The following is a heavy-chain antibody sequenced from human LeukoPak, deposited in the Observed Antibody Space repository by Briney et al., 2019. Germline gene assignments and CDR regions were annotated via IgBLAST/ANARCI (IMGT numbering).Heavy chain of an antibody. J-gene: IGHJ6*04. D-gene: IGHD6-13*01. V-gene: IGHV4-34*01. CDR3: ARRRIAAAEDV. Sequence: SETLSLTCAVHGGSFSGYYWSWIRQPPGKGLEWIGEINHSGSTNYNPSLKSRVTISVDTSKNQFSLKLSSVTAADTAVYYCARRRIAAAEDVWGKGTTVTVSS. CDR1: GGSFSGYY. CDR2: INHSGST.